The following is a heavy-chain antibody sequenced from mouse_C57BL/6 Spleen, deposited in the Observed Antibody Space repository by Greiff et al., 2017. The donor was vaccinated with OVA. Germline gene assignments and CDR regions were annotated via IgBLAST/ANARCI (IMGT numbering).Heavy chain of an antibody. V-gene: IGHV1-55*01. CDR3: AREKGSSPAWFAY. CDR2: IYPGSGST. CDR1: GYTFTSYW. J-gene: IGHJ3*01. Sequence: QVQLQQPGAELVKPGASVKMSCKASGYTFTSYWITWVKQRPGQGLEWIGDIYPGSGSTNYNEKFKSKATLTVDTSSSTAYMQLSSLTSEDSAVYYCAREKGSSPAWFAYWGQGTLVTVSA. D-gene: IGHD1-1*01.